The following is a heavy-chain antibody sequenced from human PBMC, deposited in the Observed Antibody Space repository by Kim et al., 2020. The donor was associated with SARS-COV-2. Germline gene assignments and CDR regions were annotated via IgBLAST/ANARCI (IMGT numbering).Heavy chain of an antibody. V-gene: IGHV5-51*01. CDR3: GRVLRSGDNFLHS. D-gene: IGHD4-17*01. J-gene: IGHJ4*02. Sequence: RYSPSFQGQVTFSADKSISTAYLQWSSLKASDTAMYYCGRVLRSGDNFLHSWGQGTLVTVSS.